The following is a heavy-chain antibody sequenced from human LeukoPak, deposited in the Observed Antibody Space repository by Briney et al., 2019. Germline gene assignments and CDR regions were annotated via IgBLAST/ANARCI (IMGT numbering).Heavy chain of an antibody. CDR3: ARLLNNDGSGDPDTFDM. Sequence: SETLSLTCTVSSGYMSGHYWSWIRQSPGKGLQWIGYIYYSGKTYYNPSLQSRVTLSVDTPRSHFSLRLASVTAADTALYYCARLLNNDGSGDPDTFDMWGLGTMVTVSS. J-gene: IGHJ3*02. CDR2: IYYSGKT. CDR1: SGYMSGHY. D-gene: IGHD3-22*01. V-gene: IGHV4-59*11.